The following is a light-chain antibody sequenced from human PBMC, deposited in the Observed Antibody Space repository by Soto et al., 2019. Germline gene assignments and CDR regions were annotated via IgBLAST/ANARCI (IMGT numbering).Light chain of an antibody. CDR2: GAS. Sequence: EIVLAQSPGTLSLSPGERATLSCRASQSVTSNYLAWYQQKPGQAPRLLIYGASRRATAIPDRFSGSGSGTDFTLTISRLEPEDFAVYFCQQYGSSPGTFGQGTKVEIK. CDR3: QQYGSSPGT. J-gene: IGKJ1*01. V-gene: IGKV3-20*01. CDR1: QSVTSNY.